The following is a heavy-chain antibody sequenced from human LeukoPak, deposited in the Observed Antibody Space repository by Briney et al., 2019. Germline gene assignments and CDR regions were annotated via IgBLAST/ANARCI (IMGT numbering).Heavy chain of an antibody. J-gene: IGHJ4*02. Sequence: SETLSLTCAVYGGSFSGYYWSWIRQPPGKGLEWIGEINHSGSTNYNPSLKSRVTISVVTSKNQFSLKLSSVTAADTAVYYCARVGYYGSGSYYSNQDYWGQGTLVTVSS. CDR1: GGSFSGYY. D-gene: IGHD3-10*01. CDR2: INHSGST. CDR3: ARVGYYGSGSYYSNQDY. V-gene: IGHV4-34*01.